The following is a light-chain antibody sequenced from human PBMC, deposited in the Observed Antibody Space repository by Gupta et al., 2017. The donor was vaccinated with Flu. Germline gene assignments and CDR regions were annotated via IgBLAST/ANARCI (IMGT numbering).Light chain of an antibody. Sequence: VTISCSGSTSNIGNNYVSWYQQLPGTAPRLLIYENTKRPSTIRDRFSGSKSGTSATLGITGLQIGDEADYFCGTWDDSLSAGVFGGGTKLTVL. CDR2: ENT. CDR3: GTWDDSLSAGV. CDR1: TSNIGNNY. V-gene: IGLV1-51*02. J-gene: IGLJ3*02.